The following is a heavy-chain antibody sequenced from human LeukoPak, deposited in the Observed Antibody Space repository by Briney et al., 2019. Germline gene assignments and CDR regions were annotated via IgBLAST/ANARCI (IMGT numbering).Heavy chain of an antibody. V-gene: IGHV3-7*01. CDR3: ARETTPDFSYYYMDV. D-gene: IGHD1/OR15-1a*01. CDR1: GFTFNSYW. J-gene: IGHJ6*03. Sequence: GSLRLSCSASGFTFNSYWMNWVRQAPGKGLEWVANIKQDGNEKYYVDSVKGRFTISRDNAKNSLSLQMNSLRAEDTAVYYCARETTPDFSYYYMDVWGEGTTVTVSS. CDR2: IKQDGNEK.